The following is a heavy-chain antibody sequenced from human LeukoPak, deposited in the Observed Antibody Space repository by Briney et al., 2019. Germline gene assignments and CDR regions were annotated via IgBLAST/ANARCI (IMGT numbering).Heavy chain of an antibody. CDR3: ATFRFLGT. CDR2: IKPGGNEK. Sequence: GGSLRLSCAASGFTFNNYWMTWVCQGPGKGLEWVANIKPGGNEKYYVDSVKGRFTISRDNVKNSLYLQMNSLRAEDTAIYYCATFRFLGTWGQGTMVTVSP. D-gene: IGHD3-3*01. CDR1: GFTFNNYW. V-gene: IGHV3-7*03. J-gene: IGHJ3*01.